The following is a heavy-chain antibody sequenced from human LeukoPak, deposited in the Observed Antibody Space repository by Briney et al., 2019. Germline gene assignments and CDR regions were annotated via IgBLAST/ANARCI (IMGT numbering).Heavy chain of an antibody. Sequence: SETLSLTCAVYGGSFSGCYWSWIRQPPGKGLEWIGEINHSGSTNYNPSLKSRVTISVDTSKNQFSLKLSSVTAADTAVYYCAREKEFGVVPSSWFDPWGQGTLVTVSS. V-gene: IGHV4-34*01. CDR3: AREKEFGVVPSSWFDP. CDR1: GGSFSGCY. CDR2: INHSGST. J-gene: IGHJ5*02. D-gene: IGHD3-3*01.